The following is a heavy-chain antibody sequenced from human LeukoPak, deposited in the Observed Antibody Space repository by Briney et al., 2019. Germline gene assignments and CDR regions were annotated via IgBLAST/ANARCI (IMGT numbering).Heavy chain of an antibody. D-gene: IGHD2-8*01. CDR3: MRGCSFGPYGMDV. J-gene: IGHJ6*02. CDR2: ITDRGGST. Sequence: PGRSLRLSCSASVFPFSRYATHCVRDAPGKGLEYVSAITDRGGSTCYTDSARGRFTISRDNAKNTLYIQMSSLRAEDTAVYFCMRGCSFGPYGMDVWGQGTTVTVSS. V-gene: IGHV3-64*05. CDR1: VFPFSRYA.